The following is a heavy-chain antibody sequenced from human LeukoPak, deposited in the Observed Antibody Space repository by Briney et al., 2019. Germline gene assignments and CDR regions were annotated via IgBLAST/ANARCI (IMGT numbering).Heavy chain of an antibody. D-gene: IGHD6-19*01. J-gene: IGHJ1*01. Sequence: SETLSLTCTVSGGSISSYYWSWIRQPPGKGLEWIGYIYYNGDSNYNPSLNSRVTISVDTSKNQFSLKLSSVTAADTAVYYCARGGSGWSEYFQHWGQGTLVTVSS. CDR1: GGSISSYY. CDR3: ARGGSGWSEYFQH. V-gene: IGHV4-59*01. CDR2: IYYNGDS.